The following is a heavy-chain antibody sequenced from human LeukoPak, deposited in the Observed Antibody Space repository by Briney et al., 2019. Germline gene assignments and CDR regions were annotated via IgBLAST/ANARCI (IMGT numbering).Heavy chain of an antibody. J-gene: IGHJ4*02. CDR3: ARVAGYCSGGSCPQNWVRTYYFDY. CDR2: IYHSGST. V-gene: IGHV4-30-2*01. CDR1: GGSISSGGYS. Sequence: SQTLSLTCAVSGGSISSGGYSWSWIRQPPGTGLEWIGYIYHSGSTYYNPSLKSRVTISVDRSKNQFSLKLSSVTAADTAVYYCARVAGYCSGGSCPQNWVRTYYFDYWGQGTLVTVSS. D-gene: IGHD2-15*01.